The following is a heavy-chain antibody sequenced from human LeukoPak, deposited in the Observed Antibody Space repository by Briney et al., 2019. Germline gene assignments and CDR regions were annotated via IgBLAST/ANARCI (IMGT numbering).Heavy chain of an antibody. J-gene: IGHJ4*02. V-gene: IGHV3-11*06. CDR2: ISTTSAYT. CDR3: ARASRQRVRYCDY. CDR1: GFVFSDYY. D-gene: IGHD3-10*02. Sequence: GGSLRLSCTASGFVFSDYYMTWIRQTPGTGLEWLSYISTTSAYTNYADSVRGRFTISRDNAKNSLYLQMNSLRAEDTAVYYCARASRQRVRYCDYWGEGTVVTVSS.